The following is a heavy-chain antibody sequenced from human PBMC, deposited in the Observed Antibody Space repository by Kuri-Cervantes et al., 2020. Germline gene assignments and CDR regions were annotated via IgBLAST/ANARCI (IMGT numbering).Heavy chain of an antibody. J-gene: IGHJ6*02. Sequence: GGSLRLSCAASGFTVSSNYMSWVRQAPGKGLEWVSVIYSGGSTYYADSVKGRFTISRDNSKNTLYLQMNSLRAEDTAVHYCARGISGRDINQRYYYYGMDVWGQGTTVTVSS. CDR1: GFTVSSNY. D-gene: IGHD5-12*01. CDR3: ARGISGRDINQRYYYYGMDV. CDR2: IYSGGST. V-gene: IGHV3-66*01.